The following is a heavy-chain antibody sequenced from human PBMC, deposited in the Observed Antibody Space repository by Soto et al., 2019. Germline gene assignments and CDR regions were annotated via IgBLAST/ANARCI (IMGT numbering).Heavy chain of an antibody. CDR2: INPNSGGT. D-gene: IGHD3-22*01. CDR1: GFTFTAYY. Sequence: ASVKVSCKASGFTFTAYYMHWVRQAPGQGLEWMGWINPNSGGTNYAQKFQGRVTMTRDTSISTAYMELSSLTSDDSAVYYCARSSFNYDSNGPQGYWGQGTLVTVSS. V-gene: IGHV1-2*02. J-gene: IGHJ4*02. CDR3: ARSSFNYDSNGPQGY.